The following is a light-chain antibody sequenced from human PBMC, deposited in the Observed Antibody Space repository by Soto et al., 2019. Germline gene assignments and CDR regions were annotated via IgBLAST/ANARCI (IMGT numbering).Light chain of an antibody. CDR2: GTS. Sequence: EIVLTQSPGTLSLSPGERATLSCRASQSVATSYLAWYQQKPGQAPRLLIYGTSSMATGIPDRFSGSGSGTDFTLTIRRLEPEDFAMYYCQQYGKTFGQGTKVEIK. V-gene: IGKV3-20*01. J-gene: IGKJ1*01. CDR3: QQYGKT. CDR1: QSVATSY.